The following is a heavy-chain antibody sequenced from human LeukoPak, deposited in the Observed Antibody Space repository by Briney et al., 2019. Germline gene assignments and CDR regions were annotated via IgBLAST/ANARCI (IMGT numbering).Heavy chain of an antibody. D-gene: IGHD6-25*01. Sequence: SETLSLTCTVSGGSISSGTYYWSWIRQHPGKGLEWIEYIYYSGSTYYNPSLKSRVIIAVDTAKNQFSLKLSSVTAADTAVYYCARAFSGSAADVWGKGTTVTVSA. CDR2: IYYSGST. CDR3: ARAFSGSAADV. CDR1: GGSISSGTYY. J-gene: IGHJ6*04. V-gene: IGHV4-31*03.